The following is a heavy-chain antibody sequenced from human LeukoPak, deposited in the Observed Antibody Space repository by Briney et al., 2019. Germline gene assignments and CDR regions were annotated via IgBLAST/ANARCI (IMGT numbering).Heavy chain of an antibody. Sequence: ASVKVSCKASGYTLTTYDINWARQATGQGLEWMGWMNPNSGNTGYAHKFQGRVTMTRNTAINTAYMELSSLRSEDTAVYYCARVAGPIDYWGQGTLVTVSS. V-gene: IGHV1-8*01. D-gene: IGHD2-15*01. CDR3: ARVAGPIDY. J-gene: IGHJ4*02. CDR2: MNPNSGNT. CDR1: GYTLTTYD.